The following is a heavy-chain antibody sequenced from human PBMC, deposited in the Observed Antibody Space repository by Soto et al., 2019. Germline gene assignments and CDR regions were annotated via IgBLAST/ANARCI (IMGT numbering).Heavy chain of an antibody. CDR2: ISYDGSNK. D-gene: IGHD6-19*01. CDR3: EAVAGINADY. J-gene: IGHJ4*02. Sequence: GGSLRLSCVASGFTFSSYGMHWVRQAPGKGLEWVAVISYDGSNKYYADSVKGRFTISRDNSKNTLYLQMNSLRAEDTAVYYCEAVAGINADYWGQGTLVTVSS. V-gene: IGHV3-30*03. CDR1: GFTFSSYG.